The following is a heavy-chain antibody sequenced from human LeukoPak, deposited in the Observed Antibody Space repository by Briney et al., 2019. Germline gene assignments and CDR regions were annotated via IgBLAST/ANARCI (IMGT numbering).Heavy chain of an antibody. V-gene: IGHV3-15*01. CDR3: TTDLDSSGYYPYYFDY. J-gene: IGHJ4*02. CDR2: IKSKTDGGTT. D-gene: IGHD3-22*01. CDR1: GFTFSNAW. Sequence: GGSLRLSCAASGFTFSNAWMSWVRQAPGKGLEWVGRIKSKTDGGTTDYAAPVKGRFTISRDDSKNTLYLQMNSLKTEDTAVYYRTTDLDSSGYYPYYFDYWGQGTLVTVSS.